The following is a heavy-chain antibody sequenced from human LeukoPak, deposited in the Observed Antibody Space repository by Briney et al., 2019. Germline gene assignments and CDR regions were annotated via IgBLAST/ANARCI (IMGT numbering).Heavy chain of an antibody. CDR1: GYTYTGYY. Sequence: ASVKVSCKASGYTYTGYYMHWVRQAPGQGLEWMGWINPNSGGTNYAQKFQGRVTMTRDTSISTAYMELSRLRSDDTAVYYCAPLYSGYDSTTKWGQGTLVTVSS. J-gene: IGHJ4*02. CDR3: APLYSGYDSTTK. CDR2: INPNSGGT. V-gene: IGHV1-2*02. D-gene: IGHD5-12*01.